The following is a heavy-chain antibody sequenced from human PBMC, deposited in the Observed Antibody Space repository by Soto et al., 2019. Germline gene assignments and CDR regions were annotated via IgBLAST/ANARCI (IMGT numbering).Heavy chain of an antibody. CDR2: IYWNDDK. Sequence: GSVPTLVNPTQTLTLTCTFSGFSLGTSGVGVGWIRQPPGKALEWLALIYWNDDKRYSPSLKSRLTITKDTSKNQVVLTMTNMDPVDTATYYCAHSDICSGGSCKPLPFDYWGQGTLVTVSS. J-gene: IGHJ4*02. V-gene: IGHV2-5*01. CDR3: AHSDICSGGSCKPLPFDY. CDR1: GFSLGTSGVG. D-gene: IGHD2-15*01.